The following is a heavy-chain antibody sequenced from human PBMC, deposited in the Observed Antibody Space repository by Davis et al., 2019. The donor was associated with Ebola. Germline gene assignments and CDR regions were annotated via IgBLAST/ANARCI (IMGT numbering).Heavy chain of an antibody. Sequence: MPSETLSLTCSLSGGSMSSRRFYWGWIRQPPGRGLEWIGHIYYSMTSYYNSSLRSRVTISLDRSKNQFSLQMTSVTAADTATYYCVRASDGDYFFDYWGQGTLVSISS. CDR2: IYYSMTS. J-gene: IGHJ4*02. V-gene: IGHV4-39*02. CDR3: VRASDGDYFFDY. D-gene: IGHD4-17*01. CDR1: GGSMSSRRFY.